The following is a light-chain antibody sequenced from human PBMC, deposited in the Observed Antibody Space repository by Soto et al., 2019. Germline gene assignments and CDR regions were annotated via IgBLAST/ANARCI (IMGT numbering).Light chain of an antibody. CDR3: QQSYSTRPGLT. CDR2: AAS. Sequence: IQVTHSPSSLSASVLYIVTITFRSSQDISSYLAWYQQKPGEAPTLLIYAASTLQSGVPSRFSGSGFGTDFTLTISSLQAEDFASYYCQQSYSTRPGLTFGGGTKMDIK. V-gene: IGKV1-39*01. J-gene: IGKJ4*01. CDR1: QDISSY.